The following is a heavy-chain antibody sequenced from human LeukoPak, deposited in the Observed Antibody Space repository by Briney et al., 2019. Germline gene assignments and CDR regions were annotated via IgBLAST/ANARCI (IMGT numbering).Heavy chain of an antibody. CDR3: ARAGPGSPDYGSGSYEGFPLDY. D-gene: IGHD3-10*01. CDR1: GYTFTSYY. CDR2: ISAYNGNT. V-gene: IGHV1-18*04. J-gene: IGHJ4*02. Sequence: ASVKVSCKASGYTFTSYYMHWVRQAPGQGLEWMGWISAYNGNTNYAQKLQGRVTMTTDTSTSTAYMELRSLRSDDTAVYYCARAGPGSPDYGSGSYEGFPLDYWGQGTLVTVSS.